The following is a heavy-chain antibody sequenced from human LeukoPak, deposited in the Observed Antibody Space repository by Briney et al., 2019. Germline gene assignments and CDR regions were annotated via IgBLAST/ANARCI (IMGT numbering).Heavy chain of an antibody. CDR1: GGSFSGYY. J-gene: IGHJ6*02. Sequence: KPSETLSLTCAVYGGSFSGYYWSWIRQPPGKGLEWIGEINHSGSTNYNPFLKSRVTISVDTSKNQFSLKLSSVTAADTAVYYCARGNTMVRGVKIDYYGMDVWGQGTTVTVSS. D-gene: IGHD3-10*01. CDR2: INHSGST. V-gene: IGHV4-34*01. CDR3: ARGNTMVRGVKIDYYGMDV.